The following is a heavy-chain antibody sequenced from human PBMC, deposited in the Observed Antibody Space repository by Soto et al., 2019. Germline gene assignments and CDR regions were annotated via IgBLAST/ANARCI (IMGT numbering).Heavy chain of an antibody. CDR3: AKEIVDAVVKGAFDI. CDR2: IKQDGSEK. CDR1: GFTFSSYW. D-gene: IGHD3-22*01. V-gene: IGHV3-7*03. J-gene: IGHJ3*02. Sequence: GGSLRLSCAASGFTFSSYWMSWVRQAPGKGLEWVANIKQDGSEKYYVDSVKGRFTISRDNAKNSLYLQMNSLRAEDTALYHCAKEIVDAVVKGAFDIWGQGTMVTVSS.